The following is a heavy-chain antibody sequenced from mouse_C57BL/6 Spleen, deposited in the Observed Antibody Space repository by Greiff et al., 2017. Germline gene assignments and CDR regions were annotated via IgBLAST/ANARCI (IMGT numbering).Heavy chain of an antibody. CDR1: GYTFTDYN. CDR2: INPNNGGT. CDR3: ARPDGGFAY. Sequence: VQLQQSGPELVKPGAPVKIPCKASGYTFTDYNMDWVKQSHGKSLEWIGDINPNNGGTIYNQKFKGKATLTVDKSSSTAYMELRSLTSEDTAVYYCARPDGGFAYWGQGTLVTVSA. J-gene: IGHJ3*01. V-gene: IGHV1-18*01.